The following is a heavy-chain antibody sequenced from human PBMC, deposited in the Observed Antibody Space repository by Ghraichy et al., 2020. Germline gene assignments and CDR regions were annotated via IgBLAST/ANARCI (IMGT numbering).Heavy chain of an antibody. Sequence: GALNISCAASGFTFNTYSVNWVRQAPGKGLEWLSYISSGSTSIYYADSVKGRFTISRDNAKNSLYLQMDSLRDEDTALYYCARYYYDSSGHWAFDIWGQGTMVTVSS. D-gene: IGHD3-22*01. CDR2: ISSGSTSI. CDR3: ARYYYDSSGHWAFDI. J-gene: IGHJ3*02. V-gene: IGHV3-48*02. CDR1: GFTFNTYS.